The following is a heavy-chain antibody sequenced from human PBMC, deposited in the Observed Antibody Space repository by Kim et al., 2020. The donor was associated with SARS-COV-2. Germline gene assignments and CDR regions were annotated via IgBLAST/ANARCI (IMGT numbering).Heavy chain of an antibody. V-gene: IGHV4-61*02. CDR3: AREALGGFSIPIDP. CDR2: IYINGNT. CDR1: GGSFNSGDYC. Sequence: SETLSLTCTVSGGSFNSGDYCWTWIRQPAGKGLEWIGRIYINGNTNYNPSLKSRLTMSVDTSRNQFSLILTSVTAADTALYYCAREALGGFSIPIDPWGQGLLVSVST. J-gene: IGHJ5*02. D-gene: IGHD3-16*01.